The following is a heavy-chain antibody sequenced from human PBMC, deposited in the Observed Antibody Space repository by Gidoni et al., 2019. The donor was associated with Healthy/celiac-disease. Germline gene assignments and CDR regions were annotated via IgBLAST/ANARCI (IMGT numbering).Heavy chain of an antibody. V-gene: IGHV3-66*01. CDR2: IYSGGST. D-gene: IGHD3-22*01. CDR1: GFTVSRNY. CDR3: ARAQYIVYYYDSSGYYLDYFDY. J-gene: IGHJ4*02. Sequence: EVQLVESGGGLVQPGGSLRLSCAASGFTVSRNYMSWVRQAPGKGLEWVSVIYSGGSTYYADSVKGRFTISRDNSKNTLYLQMNSLRAEDTAVYYCARAQYIVYYYDSSGYYLDYFDYWGQGTLVTVSS.